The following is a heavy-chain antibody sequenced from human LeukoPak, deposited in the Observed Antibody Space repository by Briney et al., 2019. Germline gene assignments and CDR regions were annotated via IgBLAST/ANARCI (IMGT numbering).Heavy chain of an antibody. CDR3: AREGIALFGMVTDFNWFDP. V-gene: IGHV4-39*02. CDR2: ISSSGST. Sequence: PSETLSLTCTVSGGSIGNSFYYWGWIRQPPGKVLEWIGSISSSGSTDYNPSLKSRVIISIDTSKNQFSLKLSSVTAADTAGYYCAREGIALFGMVTDFNWFDPWGQGTLVTVSS. J-gene: IGHJ5*02. D-gene: IGHD3-3*01. CDR1: GGSIGNSFYY.